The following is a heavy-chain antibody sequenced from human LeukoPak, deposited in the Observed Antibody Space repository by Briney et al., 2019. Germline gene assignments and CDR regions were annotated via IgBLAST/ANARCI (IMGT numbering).Heavy chain of an antibody. CDR1: GYTFISYG. V-gene: IGHV1-18*01. J-gene: IGHJ4*02. CDR3: ARADIIVVAGATPVGSAFEY. Sequence: ASVKVSGKTSGYTFISYGISWLRQAPGQGIEWMGWISANKGDTEYAQKFQGRLTVTRDTSTSTAYMELKRLKSDDTAVYYCARADIIVVAGATPVGSAFEYWGQGTLITVS. CDR2: ISANKGDT. D-gene: IGHD2-15*01.